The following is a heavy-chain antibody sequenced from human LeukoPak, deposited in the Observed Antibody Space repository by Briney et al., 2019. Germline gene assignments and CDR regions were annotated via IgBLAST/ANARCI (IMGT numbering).Heavy chain of an antibody. D-gene: IGHD3-16*01. V-gene: IGHV4-61*01. J-gene: IGHJ6*03. CDR3: ARETSQKGAHCMDV. CDR2: IYYSGST. Sequence: PSETLSLTCTVSGGSISSGSYYWSWIRQPPGKGLEWIGYIYYSGSTNYNPSLKSRVTISVDTSKNQFSLKLRSVTAADTAVYYCARETSQKGAHCMDVWGKGTTVTISS. CDR1: GGSISSGSYY.